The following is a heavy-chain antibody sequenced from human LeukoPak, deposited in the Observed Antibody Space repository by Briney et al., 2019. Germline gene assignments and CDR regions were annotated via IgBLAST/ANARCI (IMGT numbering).Heavy chain of an antibody. CDR2: MNPNSGNT. Sequence: GASVKVSCKASGYTFTSYDINWVRQATGQGLEWMGWMNPNSGNTGYAQKFQGRVTITADESTSTAYMELSSLRSEDTAVYYCARGRGSYYAPTTHWGQGTLVTVSS. CDR3: ARGRGSYYAPTTH. J-gene: IGHJ1*01. CDR1: GYTFTSYD. D-gene: IGHD1-26*01. V-gene: IGHV1-8*03.